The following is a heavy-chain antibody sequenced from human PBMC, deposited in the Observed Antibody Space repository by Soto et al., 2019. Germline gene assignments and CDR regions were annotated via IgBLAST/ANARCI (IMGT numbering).Heavy chain of an antibody. J-gene: IGHJ6*03. CDR1: GFTFDDYA. Sequence: GGSLGLSCAASGFTFDDYAMHWVRQAPGKGLEWVSGISWNSGSIGYADSVKGRFTISRDNAKNSLYLQMNSLRAEDTALYYCAKDIAGCYGDYSYYYYMAVCGQGTTLIVS. CDR3: AKDIAGCYGDYSYYYYMAV. D-gene: IGHD4-17*01. CDR2: ISWNSGSI. V-gene: IGHV3-9*01.